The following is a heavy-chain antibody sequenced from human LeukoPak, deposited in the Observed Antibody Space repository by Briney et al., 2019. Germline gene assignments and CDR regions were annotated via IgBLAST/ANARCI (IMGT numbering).Heavy chain of an antibody. CDR1: GGSISRYY. J-gene: IGHJ6*02. CDR2: IYYSGST. V-gene: IGHV4-59*01. Sequence: PSENLSLNCTVSGGSISRYYWSWIREPPGKGLEGIGDIYYSGSTNYNPSLKSRVTISVDTSKNQFSLKLSSVTAADTAVYYCARDQNGGMDVWGQGTTVTVSS. CDR3: ARDQNGGMDV. D-gene: IGHD1-1*01.